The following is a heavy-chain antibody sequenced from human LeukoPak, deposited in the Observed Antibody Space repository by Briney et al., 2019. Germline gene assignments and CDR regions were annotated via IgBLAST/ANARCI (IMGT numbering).Heavy chain of an antibody. CDR1: GFKFSDYA. CDR3: AKDTEYSSYSWFDP. V-gene: IGHV3-30-3*01. D-gene: IGHD6-6*01. CDR2: ISYDGSNK. Sequence: GGSLRLSCAASGFKFSDYAMNWVRQAPGKGLEWVAVISYDGSNKYYADSVKGRFTISRDNSKNTLYLQMNSLRAEDTAVYYCAKDTEYSSYSWFDPWGQGTLVTVSS. J-gene: IGHJ5*02.